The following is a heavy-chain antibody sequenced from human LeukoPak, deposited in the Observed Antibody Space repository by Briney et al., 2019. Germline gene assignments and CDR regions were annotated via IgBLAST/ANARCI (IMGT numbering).Heavy chain of an antibody. Sequence: ASVKVSCKASGYNFAHYHTHWVRQAPGQGLEWMGSLNPNTGDTLLAQKFQGRVTMTRDTSITVGYMELSSLTFDDTAVHYCARDPDSGPDLWGQGTLVTVAS. D-gene: IGHD2-15*01. CDR1: GYNFAHYH. CDR2: LNPNTGDT. CDR3: ARDPDSGPDL. J-gene: IGHJ4*02. V-gene: IGHV1-2*02.